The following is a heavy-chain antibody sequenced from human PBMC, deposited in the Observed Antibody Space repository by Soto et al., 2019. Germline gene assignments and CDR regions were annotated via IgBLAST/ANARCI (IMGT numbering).Heavy chain of an antibody. CDR1: GFIFSSYG. J-gene: IGHJ6*02. CDR3: AGALENTYLYYGIHV. V-gene: IGHV3-30*03. D-gene: IGHD1-1*01. CDR2: TTFDGGIK. Sequence: QGQLVESGGCVVQPGRSLRLSCAASGFIFSSYGMEWVRLAPGKGLEWVAATTFDGGIKHYVESVTGRFTISRDNSKNTLYLQMTSLRVEDTSTYCCAGALENTYLYYGIHVWGQGTTVTVSS.